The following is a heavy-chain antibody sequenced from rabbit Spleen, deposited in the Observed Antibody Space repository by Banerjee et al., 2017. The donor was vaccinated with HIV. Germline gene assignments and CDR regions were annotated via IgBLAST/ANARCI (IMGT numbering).Heavy chain of an antibody. V-gene: IGHV1S45*01. D-gene: IGHD1-1*01. J-gene: IGHJ4*01. CDR2: IDISDGDT. CDR1: GFSFSSNW. Sequence: LEESGGGLVKPGGTLTLTCTVSGFSFSSNWICWVRQAPGKGLEWIACIDISDGDTDYANWPKGRFTISKASSTTVTLKMTSLTAADTATYLCARDLVGVIGWNFNLWGPGTLVTVS. CDR3: ARDLVGVIGWNFNL.